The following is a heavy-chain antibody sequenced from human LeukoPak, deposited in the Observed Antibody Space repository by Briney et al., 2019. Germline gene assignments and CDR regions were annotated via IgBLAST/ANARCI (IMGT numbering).Heavy chain of an antibody. V-gene: IGHV3-48*03. CDR2: ISSSGSTI. J-gene: IGHJ6*03. Sequence: GGSLRLSCAASGFTFSSYEMNWVRQAPGKGLEWVSYISSSGSTIYYADSVKGRFTISRDNAKNSLYLQMNSLRAEDTAVYYCARGSGDLYYYYYYMDVWGKGTTVTISS. D-gene: IGHD2-15*01. CDR1: GFTFSSYE. CDR3: ARGSGDLYYYYYYMDV.